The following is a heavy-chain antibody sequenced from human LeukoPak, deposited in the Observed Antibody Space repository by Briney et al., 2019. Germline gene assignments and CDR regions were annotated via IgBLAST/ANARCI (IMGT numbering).Heavy chain of an antibody. CDR1: GFTFSSYS. J-gene: IGHJ4*02. CDR2: ISSSSSYI. V-gene: IGHV3-21*01. D-gene: IGHD6-19*01. Sequence: GGSLRLSCAASGFTFSSYSMNWVRQAPGRGLNWVSPISSSSSYIYYADSVKGRFTISRDNAKNSLYLQMNSLRTEDTAVYYCATNIAVAGHADYWGQGTLVTVSS. CDR3: ATNIAVAGHADY.